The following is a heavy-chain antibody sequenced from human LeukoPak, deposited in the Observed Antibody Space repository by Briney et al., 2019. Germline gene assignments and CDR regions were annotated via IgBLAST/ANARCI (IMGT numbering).Heavy chain of an antibody. V-gene: IGHV3-49*03. CDR3: TRGPIQFDY. J-gene: IGHJ4*02. Sequence: GGSLGLSCTASGFTFGDNAMSWFRQAPGKGLEWVGFIRSKTDSGTTEYAASVKGRLTISRDDSKSVAFLQMNSLKTEDTAVYYCTRGPIQFDYWGQGTLVIVSS. CDR2: IRSKTDSGTT. CDR1: GFTFGDNA.